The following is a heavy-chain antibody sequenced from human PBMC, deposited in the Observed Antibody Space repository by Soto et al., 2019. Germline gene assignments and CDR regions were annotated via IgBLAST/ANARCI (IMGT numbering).Heavy chain of an antibody. V-gene: IGHV2-5*02. J-gene: IGHJ4*02. D-gene: IGHD2-15*01. CDR1: GFSLTTSGVG. CDR2: IYWDGIE. Sequence: QITLKESGPTLVKPTQTLTLTCTVSGFSLTTSGVGVGWIRQPPGKAPQWLALIYWDGIERYSPSLRSRLTITMDTSKNQVVLTMTTMDPVDTATYSCAHSPCSGGTCYLFDHWGQGTPVLVSS. CDR3: AHSPCSGGTCYLFDH.